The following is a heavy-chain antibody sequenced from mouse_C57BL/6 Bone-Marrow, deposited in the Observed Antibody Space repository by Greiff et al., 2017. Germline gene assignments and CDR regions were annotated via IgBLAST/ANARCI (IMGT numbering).Heavy chain of an antibody. Sequence: QVTLKECGPGILQSSQTLSLTCSFSGFSLSTSGMGVSWIRQPSGKGLEWLSHIYWDDDKRYNPSLKSRPTISKDTSRNQVFLKITSVDTADTATYYCARRERPGYFDVWGTGTTVTVSS. CDR1: GFSLSTSGMG. V-gene: IGHV8-12*01. CDR2: IYWDDDK. CDR3: ARRERPGYFDV. J-gene: IGHJ1*03.